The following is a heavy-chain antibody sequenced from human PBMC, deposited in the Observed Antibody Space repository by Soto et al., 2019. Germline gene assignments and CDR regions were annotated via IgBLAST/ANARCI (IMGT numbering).Heavy chain of an antibody. V-gene: IGHV1-8*01. CDR3: ARGRWGTVTTLNYYYMDV. D-gene: IGHD4-17*01. CDR2: MNANSGNT. J-gene: IGHJ6*03. Sequence: GESLKISCESSGYSSTSSVIYWVRQAAGEGAEWMGCMNANSGNTGYAQKYQGRVTMTRNTSISTDYMELSSLRSEDTAVYYCARGRWGTVTTLNYYYMDVSGKGTTVTVPS. CDR1: GYSSTSSV.